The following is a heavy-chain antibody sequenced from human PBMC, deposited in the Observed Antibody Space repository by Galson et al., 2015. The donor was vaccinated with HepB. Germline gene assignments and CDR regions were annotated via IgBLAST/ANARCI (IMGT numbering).Heavy chain of an antibody. CDR3: ARRGGSRLTATFDV. CDR2: MYDSGST. CDR1: GGSISPSTYY. Sequence: LSLTCTVSGGSISPSTYYWAWIRQPPGKGLEGIGSMYDSGSTLYKPSLKSRVTISADTSRKQFSLKLRSLSAADTAAYFCARRGGSRLTATFDVWGQGVLVTVSS. D-gene: IGHD2-15*01. J-gene: IGHJ4*02. V-gene: IGHV4-39*01.